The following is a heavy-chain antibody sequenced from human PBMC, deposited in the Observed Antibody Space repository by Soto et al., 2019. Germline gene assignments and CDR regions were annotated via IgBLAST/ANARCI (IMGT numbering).Heavy chain of an antibody. CDR1: GGSISSSSYY. CDR3: ARTPRNGDQKKYNWFDP. CDR2: IYYSGST. J-gene: IGHJ5*02. Sequence: QLQLQESGPGLVKPSETLSLTCTVSGGSISSSSYYWGWIRQPPGKGLEWIGSIYYSGSTYYNPSLKSGVTIYVDTSKNQFSLKLSSVTAADTAVYYCARTPRNGDQKKYNWFDPWGQGTLVTVSS. V-gene: IGHV4-39*01. D-gene: IGHD2-15*01.